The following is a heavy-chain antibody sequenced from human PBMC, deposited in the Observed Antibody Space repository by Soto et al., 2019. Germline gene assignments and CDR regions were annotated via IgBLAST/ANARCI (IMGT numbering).Heavy chain of an antibody. CDR2: ISSDGSDK. J-gene: IGHJ4*02. V-gene: IGHV3-30*18. Sequence: QVQLVESGGGVVQPGRSLRLSCAASGFTFSNFGMHWVRQAPGKGLEWVAAISSDGSDKYYSESVKGRFNISRDNSKNTLFLQMNSLRVEDTAVYYCAKGSEVARQELDYWGQGTLVTVSS. D-gene: IGHD2-15*01. CDR1: GFTFSNFG. CDR3: AKGSEVARQELDY.